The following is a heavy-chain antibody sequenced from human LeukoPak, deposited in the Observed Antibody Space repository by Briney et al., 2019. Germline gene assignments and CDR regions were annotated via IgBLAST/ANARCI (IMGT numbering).Heavy chain of an antibody. Sequence: SETLSLTCTVSGSSISSSSYYWGWVRQPPGKGLEWIGSIYYSGSTYYNPSLKSRVTISVDTSKNQFSLKLSSVTAADTAVYYCARHVGSSSWLIDYWGQGTLVTVSS. J-gene: IGHJ4*02. CDR2: IYYSGST. D-gene: IGHD6-13*01. CDR3: ARHVGSSSWLIDY. CDR1: GSSISSSSYY. V-gene: IGHV4-39*01.